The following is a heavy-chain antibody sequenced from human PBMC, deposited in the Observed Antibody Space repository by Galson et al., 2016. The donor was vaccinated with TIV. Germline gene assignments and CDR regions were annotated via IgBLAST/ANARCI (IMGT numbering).Heavy chain of an antibody. J-gene: IGHJ3*01. CDR2: VTGRSRST. Sequence: SLRLSCAASGFTFSGYAMSWVRQAPGKGLEWVSVVTGRSRSTHYADSVRGRFTISRDNSRNTLSLQMNSLRVEDTAVYFCARTTPPPGSSNGWNDAFDFWGQGTIVTVSS. CDR1: GFTFSGYA. CDR3: ARTTPPPGSSNGWNDAFDF. V-gene: IGHV3-23*01. D-gene: IGHD6-19*01.